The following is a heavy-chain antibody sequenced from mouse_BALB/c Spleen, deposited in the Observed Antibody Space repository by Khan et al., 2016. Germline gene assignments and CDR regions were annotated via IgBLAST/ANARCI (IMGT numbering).Heavy chain of an antibody. CDR2: IRSKSNNYAT. CDR1: GFTFNTNA. Sequence: EVQLVETGGGLVQPRGSLKLSCAASGFTFNTNAMNWVRQAPGKGLEWVSRIRSKSNNYATYYADSVKDRFTISRDDSQSMLYLQMNNLKTEDTAMYNCVRDTPFAYWGQGTLVTVSA. J-gene: IGHJ3*01. CDR3: VRDTPFAY. V-gene: IGHV10S3*01.